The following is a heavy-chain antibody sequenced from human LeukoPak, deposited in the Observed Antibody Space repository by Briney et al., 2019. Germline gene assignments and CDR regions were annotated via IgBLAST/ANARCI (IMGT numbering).Heavy chain of an antibody. CDR1: GYTFTSYD. CDR3: ARGGEEGFDY. V-gene: IGHV1-8*01. D-gene: IGHD3-10*01. CDR2: MNPNSGNT. J-gene: IGHJ4*02. Sequence: ASVKVSCKASGYTFTSYDINWVRQATGQGLEWMGWMNPNSGNTSYAQKLQGRVTMTTDTSTSTAYMELRSLRSDDTAVYYCARGGEEGFDYWGQGTLVTVSS.